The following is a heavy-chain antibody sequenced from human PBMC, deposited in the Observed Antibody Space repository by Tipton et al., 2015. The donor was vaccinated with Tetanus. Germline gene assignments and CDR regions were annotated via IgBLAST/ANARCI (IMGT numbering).Heavy chain of an antibody. Sequence: QSGPEVKRPGESLKISCQGSGYNFNLYWIAWVRQMPGKGLEWMGIIYPGDSDTTYSPSFEGQVTISADKSTSSAYLQWSSLKASDSAMYYCARHTSGSYHAPFDYWGQGTLVTVSS. D-gene: IGHD1-26*01. CDR2: IYPGDSDT. J-gene: IGHJ4*02. CDR3: ARHTSGSYHAPFDY. V-gene: IGHV5-51*01. CDR1: GYNFNLYW.